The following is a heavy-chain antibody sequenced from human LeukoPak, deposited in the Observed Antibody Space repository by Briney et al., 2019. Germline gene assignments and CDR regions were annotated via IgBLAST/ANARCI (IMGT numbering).Heavy chain of an antibody. Sequence: SETLSLTCAVYGGSFSGYYWSWIRQPPGKGLEWIGEINHSGSTNYNPSLKSRVTISIDTSKNQFSLKLSSVTAADTGVYYCARVPDSGYDLPYYYYYCMDVWGKGTTVTVSS. CDR1: GGSFSGYY. CDR2: INHSGST. J-gene: IGHJ6*03. V-gene: IGHV4-34*01. D-gene: IGHD5-12*01. CDR3: ARVPDSGYDLPYYYYYCMDV.